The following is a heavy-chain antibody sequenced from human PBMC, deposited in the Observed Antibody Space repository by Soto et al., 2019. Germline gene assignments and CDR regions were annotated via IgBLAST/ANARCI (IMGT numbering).Heavy chain of an antibody. D-gene: IGHD2-15*01. CDR3: ARGCSGGSCYSYYYYYMDV. V-gene: IGHV3-74*01. Sequence: PGGSLRLSCAASGFTFSSYWMHWVRQAPGKGLVWVSRINSDGSSTSYADSVKGRFTISRDNAKNTLYLQMNSLRAEDTAVYYCARGCSGGSCYSYYYYYMDVWGKGNTVTVSS. CDR2: INSDGSST. CDR1: GFTFSSYW. J-gene: IGHJ6*03.